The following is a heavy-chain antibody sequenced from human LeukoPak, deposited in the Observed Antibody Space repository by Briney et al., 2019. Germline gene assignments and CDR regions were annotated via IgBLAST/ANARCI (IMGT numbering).Heavy chain of an antibody. CDR2: ISGSGGRT. V-gene: IGHV3-23*01. Sequence: PGGSLRLSCAASGFTFSSYAMSWVRQAPGKGLEWVSAISGSGGRTYYADSVKGRFTISRENAKNSLYLQMNSLRAGDMAVYYCARVLTARSGGYDAFDIWGQGTMVTVSS. D-gene: IGHD6-25*01. CDR1: GFTFSSYA. CDR3: ARVLTARSGGYDAFDI. J-gene: IGHJ3*02.